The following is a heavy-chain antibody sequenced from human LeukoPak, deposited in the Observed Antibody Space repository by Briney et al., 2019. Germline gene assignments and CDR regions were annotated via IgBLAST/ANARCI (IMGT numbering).Heavy chain of an antibody. CDR2: ISSSSSYI. CDR3: ARIRGALKSIDY. J-gene: IGHJ4*02. D-gene: IGHD3-10*01. CDR1: GFTFSSYS. Sequence: GGSLRLSCAASGFTFSSYSMNWVRQAPGKGLEWVSSISSSSSYIYYADSVKGRFTISRDNAKNSLYLQMNSLRAEDTAVYYCARIRGALKSIDYWGQGTLVTVSS. V-gene: IGHV3-21*01.